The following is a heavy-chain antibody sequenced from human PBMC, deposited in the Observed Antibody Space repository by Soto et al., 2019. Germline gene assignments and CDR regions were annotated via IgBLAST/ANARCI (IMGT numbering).Heavy chain of an antibody. D-gene: IGHD3-3*01. V-gene: IGHV1-69*13. CDR1: GGTFSGYA. Sequence: SVKVSCKASGGTFSGYAISWVRQAPGQGLEWMGGIIPIFGTANYAQKFQGRVTITADESTSTAYMELSSLRSEDTAVYYCAATIFGVVIIQNYYYGMDVWGQGTTVTVSS. J-gene: IGHJ6*02. CDR3: AATIFGVVIIQNYYYGMDV. CDR2: IIPIFGTA.